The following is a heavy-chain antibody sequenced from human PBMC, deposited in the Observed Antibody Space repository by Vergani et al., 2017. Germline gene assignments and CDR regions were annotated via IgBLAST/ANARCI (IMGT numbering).Heavy chain of an antibody. V-gene: IGHV3-30*02. Sequence: QVQLVESGGGVVQPGGSLRLSCAASGFTFSSYGMHWVRQAPGKGQEWVAFIRYDGSNKYYADSVKGRFTISRDNSKNTLYLQMNSLRAEDTAVYYCAKDRTSVPQFDPWGQGTLVTVSS. CDR3: AKDRTSVPQFDP. J-gene: IGHJ5*02. CDR2: IRYDGSNK. CDR1: GFTFSSYG.